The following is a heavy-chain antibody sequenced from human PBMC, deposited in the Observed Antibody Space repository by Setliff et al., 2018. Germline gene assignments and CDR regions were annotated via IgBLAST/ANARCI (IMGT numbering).Heavy chain of an antibody. V-gene: IGHV4-39*01. CDR3: VKPTWAGEVSSPFAFWFES. D-gene: IGHD3-3*01. CDR2: IYYSGTT. J-gene: IGHJ5*01. CDR1: GGSITSRSYY. Sequence: SETLSLTCSVSGGSITSRSYYWGWIRQSPGKGLEWIGTIYYSGTTYSNSSLRSRVSISTDTSKNELSLRLSSVTAADTAAYYCVKPTWAGEVSSPFAFWFESWGQGTLVTVSS.